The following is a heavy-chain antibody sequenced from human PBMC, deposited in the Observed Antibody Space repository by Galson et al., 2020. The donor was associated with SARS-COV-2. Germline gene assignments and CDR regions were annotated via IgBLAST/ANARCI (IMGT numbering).Heavy chain of an antibody. D-gene: IGHD3-22*01. CDR3: ARVSDYYDSSGYSN. J-gene: IGHJ4*02. CDR1: GFTFSSYW. V-gene: IGHV3-7*03. Sequence: GGSLRLSCAASGFTFSSYWMSWVRQAPGKGLEWVANIKQDGSEKYYVDSVKGRFTISRDNAKNSLYLQMNSLRAEDTAVYYCARVSDYYDSSGYSNWGQGTLVTVSS. CDR2: IKQDGSEK.